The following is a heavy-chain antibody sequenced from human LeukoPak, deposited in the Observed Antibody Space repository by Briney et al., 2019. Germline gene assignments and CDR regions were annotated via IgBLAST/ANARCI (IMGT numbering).Heavy chain of an antibody. Sequence: GGSLRLSCAASGFTFSSYAMSWVRQAPGKGLEWVSAISGSGDGTYYANSVKGRFTISRDISKNTVYLQMNSLRVEDTAVYYCVKDRMSMDSSWFDYWGQGTLVTVSS. D-gene: IGHD6-13*01. J-gene: IGHJ4*02. CDR3: VKDRMSMDSSWFDY. V-gene: IGHV3-23*01. CDR1: GFTFSSYA. CDR2: ISGSGDGT.